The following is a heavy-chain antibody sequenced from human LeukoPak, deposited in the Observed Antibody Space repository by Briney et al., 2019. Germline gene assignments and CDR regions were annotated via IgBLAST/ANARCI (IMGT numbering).Heavy chain of an antibody. J-gene: IGHJ4*02. Sequence: GGSLRLSCAASGFTFSSYWMHWVRQAPGKGLEWVSGINWNGGGTGYADSVMGRFTISRDNSKNSLYLQLNSLSAEDTAVYYCSRVGGSRTWEYYFDYWGQGTLVTVSS. CDR2: INWNGGGT. D-gene: IGHD3-10*01. CDR1: GFTFSSYW. CDR3: SRVGGSRTWEYYFDY. V-gene: IGHV3-20*04.